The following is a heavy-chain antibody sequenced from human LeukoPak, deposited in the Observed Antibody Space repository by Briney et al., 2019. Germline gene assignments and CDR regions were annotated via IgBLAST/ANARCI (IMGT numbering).Heavy chain of an antibody. J-gene: IGHJ4*02. CDR2: ISSSGDTI. Sequence: GGSLRLSCAASGFTLSHYYMTWIRQAPGKGLEWLSCISSSGDTIYYADSVKGRFTVSRDNAENSLYLQMNSLRAEDTAVYYCGKTTAGYSSGQKPAWPVDYWGQGTLVTVSS. V-gene: IGHV3-11*01. D-gene: IGHD5-18*01. CDR3: GKTTAGYSSGQKPAWPVDY. CDR1: GFTLSHYY.